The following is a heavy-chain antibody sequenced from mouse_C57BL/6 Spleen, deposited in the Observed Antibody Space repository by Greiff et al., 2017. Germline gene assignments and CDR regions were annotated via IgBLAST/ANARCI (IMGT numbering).Heavy chain of an antibody. Sequence: QVQLKQSGPELVKPGASVKISCKASGYAFSSSWMNWVKQRPGKGLEWIGRIYPGDGDTNYNGKFKGKATLTADKSSSTAYMQLSLLTSEDSAVYFCARSYYYGSSYVDYCGQGTTLTVSS. V-gene: IGHV1-82*01. D-gene: IGHD1-1*01. CDR3: ARSYYYGSSYVDY. J-gene: IGHJ2*01. CDR2: IYPGDGDT. CDR1: GYAFSSSW.